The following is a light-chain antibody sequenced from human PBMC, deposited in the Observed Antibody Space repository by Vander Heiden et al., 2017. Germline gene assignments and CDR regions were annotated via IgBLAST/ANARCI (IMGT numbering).Light chain of an antibody. CDR2: TAS. CDR1: QRILNY. V-gene: IGKV1-39*01. J-gene: IGKJ4*01. Sequence: DIQMTQSPSPLSASVGDRVTITCRASQRILNYLNWYQQKPGKAPKLLIYTASSLKSGVPSRFSGSGSGTDFTLAISSLQPEDVATYYCQQSYDIPLTFGGGTTVEIK. CDR3: QQSYDIPLT.